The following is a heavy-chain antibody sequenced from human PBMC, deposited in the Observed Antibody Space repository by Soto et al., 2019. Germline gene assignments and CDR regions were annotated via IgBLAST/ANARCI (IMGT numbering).Heavy chain of an antibody. V-gene: IGHV3-7*03. D-gene: IGHD6-13*01. J-gene: IGHJ6*02. Sequence: ESLRLSCAASGFTFSSYWMSWVRQAPGKGLEWVANIKQDGSEKYYVDSVKGRFTISRDNAKNSLYLQMNSLRAEDTAVYYCARVGYSSSWYHMGYYYYGMDVWGQGTTVTVSS. CDR3: ARVGYSSSWYHMGYYYYGMDV. CDR2: IKQDGSEK. CDR1: GFTFSSYW.